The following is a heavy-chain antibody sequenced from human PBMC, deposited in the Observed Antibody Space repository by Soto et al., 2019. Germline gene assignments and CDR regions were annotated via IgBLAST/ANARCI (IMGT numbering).Heavy chain of an antibody. CDR1: GYTFSNYD. CDR3: AKFSRKGSAIDFDY. CDR2: VNPNNGDT. Sequence: QVQLVQSGAELKKPGASVKVSCKASGYTFSNYDMNWVRQATGQGPEWIGWVNPNNGDTGSAQKFQGRVTLPTDISTTTAYMELTSLRSEDTAIYYCAKFSRKGSAIDFDYWGQGTLITVSS. J-gene: IGHJ4*02. D-gene: IGHD3-10*01. V-gene: IGHV1-8*01.